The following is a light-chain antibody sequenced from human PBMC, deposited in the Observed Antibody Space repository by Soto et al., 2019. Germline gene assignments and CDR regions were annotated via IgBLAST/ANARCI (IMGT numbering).Light chain of an antibody. CDR3: QQSYSAPRT. Sequence: DIQMTQSPSSLSASVGDRVTITCRASQSISNFLNWYQQKPGKAPKLLISAASSLQGGVPSMFSGSGSRTDLPLNISSLQPEDFATYYCQQSYSAPRTFGQGTKLEIK. J-gene: IGKJ2*01. CDR2: AAS. V-gene: IGKV1-39*01. CDR1: QSISNF.